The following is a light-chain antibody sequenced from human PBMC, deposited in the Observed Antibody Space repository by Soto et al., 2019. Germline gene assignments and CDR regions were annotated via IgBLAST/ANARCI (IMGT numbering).Light chain of an antibody. V-gene: IGLV2-23*02. CDR2: EVN. Sequence: QSVLTQPASVSGSPGQSITISCTGTISDVGSHNLVSWYQQHPDKAPKLIIYEVNERPSGVSSRFSGSKSGNTASLTVSGLQPDDEADYHCCSFVGSNPFPYVFGTGTKVTVL. CDR1: ISDVGSHNL. CDR3: CSFVGSNPFPYV. J-gene: IGLJ1*01.